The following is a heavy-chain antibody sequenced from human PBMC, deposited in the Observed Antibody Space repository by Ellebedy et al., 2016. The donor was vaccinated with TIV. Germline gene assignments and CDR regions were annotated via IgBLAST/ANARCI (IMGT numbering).Heavy chain of an antibody. D-gene: IGHD3-16*01. CDR3: ARDNQLGPIRSIDY. V-gene: IGHV1-18*04. CDR1: GYTLISYG. CDR2: INPYNGNT. J-gene: IGHJ4*02. Sequence: AASVKVSCKASGYTLISYGISWVRQAPGQGLEWMGWINPYNGNTNYAQKLQDRVTMTTDTSTSTAYMELRSLTSDDTAVYYCARDNQLGPIRSIDYWGQGTLVTVSS.